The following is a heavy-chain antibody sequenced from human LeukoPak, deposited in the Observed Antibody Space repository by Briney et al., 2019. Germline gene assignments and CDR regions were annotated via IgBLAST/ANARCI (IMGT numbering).Heavy chain of an antibody. V-gene: IGHV1-8*01. CDR1: GYTFTEYH. CDR2: MSPNSGNT. CDR3: AQSGNSPNH. D-gene: IGHD1-1*01. Sequence: ASLKVSRKASGYTFTEYHMHWVRQATRQRPEWMGWMSPNSGNTVYPHKFQSTVTMTRTNSLSTAYMELSHPTSEDTPLYYRAQSGNSPNHWGQGTLVTVSS. J-gene: IGHJ4*02.